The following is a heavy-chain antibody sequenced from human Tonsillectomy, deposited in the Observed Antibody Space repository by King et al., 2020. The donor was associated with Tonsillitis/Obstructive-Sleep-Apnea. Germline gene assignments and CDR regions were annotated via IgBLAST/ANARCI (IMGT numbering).Heavy chain of an antibody. D-gene: IGHD5-18*01. CDR2: NRPYNGDT. V-gene: IGHV1-18*01. J-gene: IGHJ4*02. Sequence: QLVQSGAEVKKPGASVKVSCKASGYTFTNYDITWVRQAPGQGLEWMGWNRPYNGDTNYAQKLQGRVTISVDTSRTQFSLKLTSVTADDTAVYYCGRGGETAMVAYWGQGTLVAVSS. CDR1: GYTFTNYD. CDR3: GRGGETAMVAY.